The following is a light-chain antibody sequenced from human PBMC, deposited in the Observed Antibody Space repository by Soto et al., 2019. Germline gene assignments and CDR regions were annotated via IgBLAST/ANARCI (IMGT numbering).Light chain of an antibody. V-gene: IGKV1-39*01. CDR3: QQSYSTPIT. CDR2: DAS. Sequence: DIQVTQSPPTLSASVGDRVTITCRASQTISTWMAWYQQKPGKAPKLLVYDASTLQSGVASRFSGSGSGTDFTLTINSLHPEDFATYYCQQSYSTPITFGQGTRLEIK. CDR1: QTISTW. J-gene: IGKJ5*01.